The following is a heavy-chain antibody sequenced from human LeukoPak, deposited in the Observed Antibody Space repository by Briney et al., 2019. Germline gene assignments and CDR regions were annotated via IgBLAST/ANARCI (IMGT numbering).Heavy chain of an antibody. CDR2: INAGNGNT. CDR1: GYTFTSYA. V-gene: IGHV1-3*01. D-gene: IGHD1-20*01. J-gene: IGHJ5*02. Sequence: ASVKVSCKASGYTFTSYAMHWVRQAPGQRLEWMGWINAGNGNTKYSQKFQGRVTITRDTSASTASMELSSLRSEDTAVYYCARDPTEVLTDNWNDLGNWFDPWGRGTLVTVSS. CDR3: ARDPTEVLTDNWNDLGNWFDP.